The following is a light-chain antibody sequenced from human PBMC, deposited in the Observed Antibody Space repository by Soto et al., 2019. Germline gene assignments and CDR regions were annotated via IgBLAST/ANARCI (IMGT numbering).Light chain of an antibody. CDR3: QQYNSWLT. CDR2: DAS. J-gene: IGKJ4*01. Sequence: TLSVSPGERVTLSCRASQSVSYHVAWYQQKPGQTPRLVMYDASSRASGIPARFSGSRSGTEFSLTISSLQSEDFGVYYCQQYNSWLTFGGGTKVDIK. V-gene: IGKV3-15*01. CDR1: QSVSYH.